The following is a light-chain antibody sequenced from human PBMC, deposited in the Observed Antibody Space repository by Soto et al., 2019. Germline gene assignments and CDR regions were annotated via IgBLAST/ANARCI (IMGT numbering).Light chain of an antibody. Sequence: IQTTQNPSSLSASVGGRVTITYRASQRISSYLNWYQQKPGKAPKLLIYAASSLQSGVPSRFSGSGSGTDFTLTISSLQPEDFATYYCQQSYSTPRTFGQGTKVDIK. V-gene: IGKV1-39*01. CDR3: QQSYSTPRT. CDR2: AAS. CDR1: QRISSY. J-gene: IGKJ1*01.